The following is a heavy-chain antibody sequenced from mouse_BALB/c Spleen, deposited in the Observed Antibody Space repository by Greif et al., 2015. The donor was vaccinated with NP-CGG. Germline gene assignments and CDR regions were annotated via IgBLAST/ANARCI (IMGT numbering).Heavy chain of an antibody. CDR1: GYTFTSYW. D-gene: IGHD2-10*02. J-gene: IGHJ2*01. CDR3: ARREGMYGKYLY. V-gene: IGHV1-7*01. CDR2: INPSTGCT. Sequence: QVQLQQPGAELAKPGASVKMSCKASGYTFTSYWMHWVKQRPGQGLEWIGYINPSTGCTEYNQKFKDKATLTADKSSSTAYMQLSSLTSGDSAVYYCARREGMYGKYLYWGQGTTLTVSS.